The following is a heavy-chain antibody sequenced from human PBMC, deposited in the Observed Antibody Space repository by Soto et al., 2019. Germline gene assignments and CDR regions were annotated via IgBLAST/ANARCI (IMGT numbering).Heavy chain of an antibody. CDR1: GYTFTSYD. V-gene: IGHV1-8*01. CDR2: MNPNSGNT. J-gene: IGHJ4*02. D-gene: IGHD5-18*01. CDR3: ARGRSYGFPFDY. Sequence: QVPLVRSGAEVKKPGASVKVSCKASGYTFTSYDINWVRQATGQGLEWMGWMNPNSGNTGYAQKFKGRVTMTRNTSISTAYMELSSLRSEDTAVYYCARGRSYGFPFDYWGQGTPVTVSS.